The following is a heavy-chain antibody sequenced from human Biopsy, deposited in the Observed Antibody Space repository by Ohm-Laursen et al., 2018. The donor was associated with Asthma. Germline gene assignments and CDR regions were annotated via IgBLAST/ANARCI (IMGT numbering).Heavy chain of an antibody. CDR1: GFSFDNYF. CDR3: ARARETTNYGDSDFDI. Sequence: ASVKVSCKASGFSFDNYFMHWVRRAPGQGLEWMGIISPSGAGTRYAEKFKGRLIVSRDASTSTAFMELRSLRSDDTAIYFCARARETTNYGDSDFDIWGQGTLITVSS. V-gene: IGHV1-46*02. CDR2: ISPSGAGT. J-gene: IGHJ4*02. D-gene: IGHD2-8*01.